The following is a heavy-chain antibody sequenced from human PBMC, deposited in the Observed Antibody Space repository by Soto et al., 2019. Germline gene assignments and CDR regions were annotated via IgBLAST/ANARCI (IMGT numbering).Heavy chain of an antibody. D-gene: IGHD5-12*01. CDR1: GYSVTRAC. Sequence: GGCLKISGKGSGYSVTRACISWVRHVPAKDRGFLGRIDCSDSYTNYSPAFQGHGTISADKAIMTPYLPWSSLNASSTSIYYCARGPSGLVATIPGYYSYHGMEAWGQGTTVTVSS. CDR2: IDCSDSYT. J-gene: IGHJ6*02. CDR3: ARGPSGLVATIPGYYSYHGMEA. V-gene: IGHV5-10-1*01.